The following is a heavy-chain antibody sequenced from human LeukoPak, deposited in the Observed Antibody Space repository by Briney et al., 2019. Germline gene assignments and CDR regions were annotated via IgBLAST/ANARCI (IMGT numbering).Heavy chain of an antibody. CDR3: ARVADCSGGSCYGFDY. CDR2: IIPIFGTA. Sequence: ASVKVSCKASGGTFSSSAISWVRQAPGQGLEWMGRIIPIFGTANYAQKFQGRVTITTDESTSTAYMELSSLRSEDTAVYYCARVADCSGGSCYGFDYWGQGTLVTVSS. CDR1: GGTFSSSA. D-gene: IGHD2-15*01. J-gene: IGHJ4*02. V-gene: IGHV1-69*05.